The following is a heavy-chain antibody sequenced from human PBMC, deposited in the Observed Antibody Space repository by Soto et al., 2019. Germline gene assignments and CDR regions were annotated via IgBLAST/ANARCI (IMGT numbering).Heavy chain of an antibody. CDR2: ISSSGSSI. D-gene: IGHD1-26*01. CDR3: AREGRVGSPGFQLYYYYGMDF. Sequence: QVQLVESGGGLVKPGGSLRLSCAASGFIFSDYYMNWIRQVPGKGLEWVSCISSSGSSIFYADSVKGRFAISRDSAKNSVFLQMHSLRADDTAVYYCAREGRVGSPGFQLYYYYGMDFWGQGTTVTVSS. CDR1: GFIFSDYY. V-gene: IGHV3-11*01. J-gene: IGHJ6*02.